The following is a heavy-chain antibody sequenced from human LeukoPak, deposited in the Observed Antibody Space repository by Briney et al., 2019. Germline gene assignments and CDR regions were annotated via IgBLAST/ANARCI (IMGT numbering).Heavy chain of an antibody. D-gene: IGHD1-26*01. CDR2: TWYDGSNE. Sequence: PGGSLRLSRAASGFSFRTCGMHWVRQAPGKGLEWVGVTWYDGSNEFYADSVKGRFTISRDNSKNTLYLQMNSLRAEDTAVYYCAKDGVGGTHSDYWGQGTLVTVSP. V-gene: IGHV3-33*06. CDR1: GFSFRTCG. CDR3: AKDGVGGTHSDY. J-gene: IGHJ4*02.